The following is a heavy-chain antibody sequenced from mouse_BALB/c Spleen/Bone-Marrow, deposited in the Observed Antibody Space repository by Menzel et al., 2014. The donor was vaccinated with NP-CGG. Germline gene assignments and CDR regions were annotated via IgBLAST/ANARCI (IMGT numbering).Heavy chain of an antibody. D-gene: IGHD2-2*01. CDR1: GFTFSSFG. J-gene: IGHJ4*01. CDR2: ISSGSSNI. CDR3: ARWGYYYAMDY. V-gene: IGHV5-17*02. Sequence: EVKLMESGGGLVQPGGSRKLSCAASGFTFSSFGMHWVRQAPEKGLEWVAYISSGSSNINYADTVKGRFTISRDNPKNTLFLQMTSLRSEDTAMYYCARWGYYYAMDYWGQGTSVTVSS.